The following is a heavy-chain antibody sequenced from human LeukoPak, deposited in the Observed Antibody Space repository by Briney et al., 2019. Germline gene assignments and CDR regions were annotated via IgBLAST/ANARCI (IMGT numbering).Heavy chain of an antibody. V-gene: IGHV1-69*13. J-gene: IGHJ4*02. CDR3: AIHPRRGYYDSSGYYYNY. CDR1: GGTFSSYA. D-gene: IGHD3-22*01. Sequence: SVKVSCKASGGTFSSYAISWVRQAPGQGLEWMGGIIPIFGTANYAQKFQGRVTITADESTSTAYMELSSLRSEDTAVYYCAIHPRRGYYDSSGYYYNYWGQGTLVTVSS. CDR2: IIPIFGTA.